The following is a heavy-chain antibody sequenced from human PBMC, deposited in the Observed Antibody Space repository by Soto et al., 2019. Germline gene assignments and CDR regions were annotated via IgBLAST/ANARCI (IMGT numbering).Heavy chain of an antibody. CDR1: GYTFTTYW. D-gene: IGHD6-13*01. V-gene: IGHV5-10-1*01. CDR3: ARTHGSSPPYTNWFDP. CDR2: IDPSDSYT. Sequence: GESLKISCEGSGYTFTTYWITWVRQMPGKGLEWMGRIDPSDSYTNYSPSFQGHVTISADKSISTAYLQWSSLKASDTAMYYCARTHGSSPPYTNWFDPWGQGTLVTVSS. J-gene: IGHJ5*02.